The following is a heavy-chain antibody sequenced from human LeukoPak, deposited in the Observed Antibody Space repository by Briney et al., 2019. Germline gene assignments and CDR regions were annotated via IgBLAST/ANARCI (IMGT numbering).Heavy chain of an antibody. CDR2: IKSDGGT. CDR3: ARAPSEIGGYYPEYFRH. Sequence: GSLRLSFSASGFTFSTYRMHLVRQAPGKGLGWVSRIKSDGGTNYADSVKGRLTISRDNAKKTVSLQMNSLRPEDTGVYYCARAPSEIGGYYPEYFRHWGQGTLVTVSS. D-gene: IGHD3-22*01. CDR1: GFTFSTYR. V-gene: IGHV3-74*01. J-gene: IGHJ1*01.